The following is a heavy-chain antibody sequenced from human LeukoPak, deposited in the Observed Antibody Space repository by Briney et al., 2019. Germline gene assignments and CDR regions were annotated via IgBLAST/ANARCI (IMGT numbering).Heavy chain of an antibody. Sequence: PSETLSLTCAVDGGSFSGYYWSWIRQPPGKGLEWIGQINHIVRTNYNPSLKSRVTISVDTSKSQFSLKLNSMTAADTAVYYCARGAQTYYDKAPVDYWGQGTLVTVSS. D-gene: IGHD3-22*01. CDR2: INHIVRT. J-gene: IGHJ4*02. CDR3: ARGAQTYYDKAPVDY. CDR1: GGSFSGYY. V-gene: IGHV4-34*01.